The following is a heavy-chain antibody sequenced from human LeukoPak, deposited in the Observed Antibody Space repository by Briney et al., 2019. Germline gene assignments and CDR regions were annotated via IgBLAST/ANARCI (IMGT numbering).Heavy chain of an antibody. CDR2: INHSGTT. D-gene: IGHD1-26*01. J-gene: IGHJ4*02. CDR3: ARHGSYYEGGFDY. V-gene: IGHV4-34*01. CDR1: GGSISSYY. Sequence: SETLSLTCTVSGGSISSYYWSWIRQPPGKGLEWIGEINHSGTTNSNPSLKSRLTISVDTSKNQFSLRMRSVTAADTAVYYCARHGSYYEGGFDYWGQGTLVTVSS.